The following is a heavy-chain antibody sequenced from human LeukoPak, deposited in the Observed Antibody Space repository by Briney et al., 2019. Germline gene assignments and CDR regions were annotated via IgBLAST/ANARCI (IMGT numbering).Heavy chain of an antibody. J-gene: IGHJ6*02. V-gene: IGHV1-8*01. CDR2: MNPNSGNT. D-gene: IGHD4-17*01. Sequence: ASVKVSCKGSGYTFTSYDINWVRRATGQGLEWMGWMNPNSGNTGYSQKFQGRVTMTSNTSISTAYMELRSLRSDDTAVYYCARESAATAGGAFHYYYGMDVWGQGTTVTVSS. CDR1: GYTFTSYD. CDR3: ARESAATAGGAFHYYYGMDV.